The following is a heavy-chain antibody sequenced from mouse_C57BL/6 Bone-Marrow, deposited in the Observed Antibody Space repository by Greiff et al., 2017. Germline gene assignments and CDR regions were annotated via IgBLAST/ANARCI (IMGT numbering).Heavy chain of an antibody. CDR3: ARRIPYGNYEYVDY. Sequence: VKLVESGAELVKPGASVKMSCKASGYTFTTYPIEWMKQNHGKSLEWIGNFHPYNDDTKYNEKFKGKATLTVEKSSSTVYLELSRLTSDDSAVYYCARRIPYGNYEYVDYWGQGTTLTVSS. J-gene: IGHJ2*01. V-gene: IGHV1-47*01. CDR1: GYTFTTYP. CDR2: FHPYNDDT. D-gene: IGHD2-1*01.